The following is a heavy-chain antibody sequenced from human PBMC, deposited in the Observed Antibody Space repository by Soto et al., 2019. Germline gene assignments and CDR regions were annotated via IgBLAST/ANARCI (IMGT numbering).Heavy chain of an antibody. V-gene: IGHV1-8*01. CDR2: VNPSSGST. CDR3: ERASMYIWNDH. J-gene: IGHJ5*02. D-gene: IGHD1-20*01. Sequence: QVQLVQSGAEVKRPGASVKVSCEASGYTFTTYDINWVRQASGQGLDRLGCVNPSSGSTVYAQKFLGRVTMTSVTSISSVYMELSSLKSHFSSIYYCERASMYIWNDHWGQGTLVTVSP. CDR1: GYTFTTYD.